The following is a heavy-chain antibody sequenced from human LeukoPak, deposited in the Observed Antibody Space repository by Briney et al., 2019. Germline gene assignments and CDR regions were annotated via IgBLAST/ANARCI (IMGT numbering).Heavy chain of an antibody. J-gene: IGHJ4*02. CDR2: INPNSGGT. CDR3: AITGESGTPHGYLDY. V-gene: IGHV1-2*02. CDR1: GYTFTGYY. Sequence: GASVKVSCKASGYTFTGYYMHWVRQAPGQGLEWMRWINPNSGGTNYAQKFQGRVTMTRDTSISTAYMELSRLRSDDTAVYYCAITGESGTPHGYLDYWGQGTLVTVSS. D-gene: IGHD7-27*01.